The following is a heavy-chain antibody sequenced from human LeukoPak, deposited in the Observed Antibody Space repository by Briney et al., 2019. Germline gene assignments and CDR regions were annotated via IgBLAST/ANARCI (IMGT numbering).Heavy chain of an antibody. CDR1: GGTFSSYA. CDR3: ARDHKLLWSYFDY. D-gene: IGHD2-2*01. V-gene: IGHV1-69*06. J-gene: IGHJ4*02. CDR2: IIPIFGTA. Sequence: SVKVSCKASGGTFSSYAISWVRQAPGQGLEWMGGIIPIFGTANYAQKFQGRVTITADKSTSTAYMELSSLRSEDTAVYYCARDHKLLWSYFDYWGQGTLVTVSS.